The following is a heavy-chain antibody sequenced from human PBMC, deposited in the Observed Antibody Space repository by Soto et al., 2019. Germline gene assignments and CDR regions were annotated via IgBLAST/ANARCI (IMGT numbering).Heavy chain of an antibody. D-gene: IGHD2-2*01. CDR2: IKQDGSEK. V-gene: IGHV3-7*01. CDR1: GFTFSSYW. Sequence: GGSLRLSCAASGFTFSSYWMSWVRQAPGKGLEWVANIKQDGSEKYYVDSVKGRFTISRDNAKNSLYLQMNSLRAEDTAVYYCARENPYDYYCMDVWGQGTTVTVSS. CDR3: ARENPYDYYCMDV. J-gene: IGHJ6*02.